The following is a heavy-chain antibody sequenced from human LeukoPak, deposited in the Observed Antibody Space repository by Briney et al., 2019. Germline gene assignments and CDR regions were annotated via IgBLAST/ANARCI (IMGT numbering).Heavy chain of an antibody. V-gene: IGHV3-48*01. Sequence: GGSLRLSCAASGFTFSRFWMNWVRQAPGKGLEWVSHISSSSSTIYYADSVEGRFTISRDNAKNSLYLQMNSLRAEDTAVYYCARAGFTFSDYFGSFFDYWGQGTLVTVSS. D-gene: IGHD3-10*01. CDR1: GFTFSRFW. CDR2: ISSSSSTI. J-gene: IGHJ4*02. CDR3: ARAGFTFSDYFGSFFDY.